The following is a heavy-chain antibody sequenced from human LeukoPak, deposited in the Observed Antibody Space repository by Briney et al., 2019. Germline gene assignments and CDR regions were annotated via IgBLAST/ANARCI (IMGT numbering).Heavy chain of an antibody. CDR1: GYSFIGYW. D-gene: IGHD3-10*01. Sequence: GGPLKIPCKASGYSFIGYWIGWVRQMQGKGLEWMGIIYPVDSDTRNSPSFQDQLTLSADKSISTAYLQWSSLKASDTAMYYWARWPNYGPGSYDWPLDPGGQGNLVTVSS. V-gene: IGHV5-51*01. CDR3: ARWPNYGPGSYDWPLDP. CDR2: IYPVDSDT. J-gene: IGHJ5*02.